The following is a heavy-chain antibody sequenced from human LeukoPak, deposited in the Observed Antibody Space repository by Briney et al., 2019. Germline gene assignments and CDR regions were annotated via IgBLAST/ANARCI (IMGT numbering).Heavy chain of an antibody. V-gene: IGHV4-34*01. D-gene: IGHD3-3*01. CDR3: ARGHYDFWSGYYRGWFDP. CDR1: GGSFSGYY. Sequence: SETLSLTCAVYGGSFSGYYWSWIRQPPGKGLEWIGEINHSGSTNYNPSLKSRVTISVDTSKNQFSLKLSSVTAADTAVYYCARGHYDFWSGYYRGWFDPWGQGTLVTVSS. CDR2: INHSGST. J-gene: IGHJ5*02.